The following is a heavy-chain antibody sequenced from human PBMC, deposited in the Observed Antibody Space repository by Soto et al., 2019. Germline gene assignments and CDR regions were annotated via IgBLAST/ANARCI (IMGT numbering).Heavy chain of an antibody. CDR3: AKKVDY. Sequence: PSETLSLTCTVSDDSISSGGYYWTWIRQHPGKGLEWIGYIYFGGRSYYNPSLKSRLSMSVDTSKNQFSLKLSSVTAADTAVCYCAKKVDYWGQGTLVTVSS. CDR1: DDSISSGGYY. J-gene: IGHJ4*02. V-gene: IGHV4-31*03. CDR2: IYFGGRS.